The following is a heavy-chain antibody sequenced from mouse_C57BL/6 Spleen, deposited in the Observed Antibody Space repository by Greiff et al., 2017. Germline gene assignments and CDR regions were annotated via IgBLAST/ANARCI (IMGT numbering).Heavy chain of an antibody. J-gene: IGHJ1*03. CDR1: GYTFTSYW. V-gene: IGHV1-52*01. D-gene: IGHD1-1*01. CDR3: ARDYYGSSHWYFDV. Sequence: QVQLQQPGAELVRPGSSVKLSCKASGYTFTSYWMHWVKQRPIQGLEWIGNIDPSDSETHYNQKFKDKATLPVDKSSSTAYMQLSSLTSEDSSVYYCARDYYGSSHWYFDVWGTGTTVTVSS. CDR2: IDPSDSET.